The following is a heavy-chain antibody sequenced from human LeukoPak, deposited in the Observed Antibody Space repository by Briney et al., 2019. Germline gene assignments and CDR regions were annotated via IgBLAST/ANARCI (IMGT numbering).Heavy chain of an antibody. CDR2: IYTSGST. CDR1: GGSISSYY. J-gene: IGHJ4*02. V-gene: IGHV4-4*07. D-gene: IGHD3-22*01. CDR3: ARTPDHYYDSSGYYSTPFDY. Sequence: SETLSLTCTVSGGSISSYYWSWIRQPAGKGLEWIGRIYTSGSTNYNPSLKSRVTMSVDTSKSQFSLKLSSVTAADTAVYYCARTPDHYYDSSGYYSTPFDYWGQGTLVTVSS.